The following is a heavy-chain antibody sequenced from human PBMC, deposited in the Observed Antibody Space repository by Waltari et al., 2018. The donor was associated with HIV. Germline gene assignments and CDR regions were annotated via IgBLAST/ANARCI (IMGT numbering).Heavy chain of an antibody. CDR3: TTDPLVGDRPRLEYYYDSSGYR. J-gene: IGHJ4*02. V-gene: IGHV3-15*01. CDR2: IKSKTDGGTT. D-gene: IGHD3-22*01. Sequence: MSWVRQAPGKGLEWVGRIKSKTDGGTTDYAAPVKGRFTISRDDSKNTLYLQMNSLKTEDTAVYYCTTDPLVGDRPRLEYYYDSSGYRWGQGTLVTVSS.